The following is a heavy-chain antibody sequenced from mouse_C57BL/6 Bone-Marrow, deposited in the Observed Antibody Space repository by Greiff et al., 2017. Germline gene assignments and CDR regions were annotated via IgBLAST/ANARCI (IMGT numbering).Heavy chain of an antibody. D-gene: IGHD1-1*01. V-gene: IGHV1-64*01. CDR1: GYTFTSYW. CDR2: IHPNSGST. J-gene: IGHJ1*03. Sequence: VQLQQSGAELVKPGASVKLSCKASGYTFTSYWMHWVKQRPGQGLEWIGMIHPNSGSTNYNEKFKSKATLTVDKSSSTAYMQLSSLTSEDSAVYYCARDTTVVARYFDVWGTGTTVTVSS. CDR3: ARDTTVVARYFDV.